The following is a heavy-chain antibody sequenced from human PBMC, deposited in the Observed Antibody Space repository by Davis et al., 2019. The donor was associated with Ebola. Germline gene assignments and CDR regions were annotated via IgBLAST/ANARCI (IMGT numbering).Heavy chain of an antibody. CDR2: ISSSSSYI. CDR3: ARVPQAYSSSGY. V-gene: IGHV3-21*01. D-gene: IGHD6-6*01. Sequence: PSETLSLTCTVSGGSISSYYWSWIRQPPGKGLEWVSSISSSSSYIYYADSVKGRFTISRDNAKNSLYLQMNSLRAEDTAVYYCARVPQAYSSSGYWGQGTLVTVSS. CDR1: GGSISSYY. J-gene: IGHJ4*02.